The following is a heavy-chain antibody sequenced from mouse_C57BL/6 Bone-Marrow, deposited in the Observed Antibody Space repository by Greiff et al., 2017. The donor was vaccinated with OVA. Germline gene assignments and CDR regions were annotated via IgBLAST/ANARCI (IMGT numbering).Heavy chain of an antibody. CDR2: ISSGSSTI. CDR1: GFTFSDYG. CDR3: ARRRRGYFDY. V-gene: IGHV5-17*01. J-gene: IGHJ2*01. Sequence: DVMLVESGGGLVKPGGSLKLSCAASGFTFSDYGMHWVRQAPEKGLEWVAYISSGSSTIYYADTVKGRFTISRDNAKNTLFLQMTSLRSEDTAMYYCARRRRGYFDYWGQGTTLTVSS.